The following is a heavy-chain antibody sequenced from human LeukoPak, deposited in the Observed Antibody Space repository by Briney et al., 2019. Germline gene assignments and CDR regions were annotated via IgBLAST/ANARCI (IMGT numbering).Heavy chain of an antibody. CDR1: GGSISSYY. Sequence: SETLSLTCTVSGGSISSYYWSWIRQPPGKGLEWIGYIYHSGSTNYNPSLKSRVTISVDTSKNQFSLKLSSVTAADTAVYYCARSSGWSKGAFDIWGQGTMVTVSS. D-gene: IGHD6-19*01. CDR2: IYHSGST. CDR3: ARSSGWSKGAFDI. V-gene: IGHV4-59*01. J-gene: IGHJ3*02.